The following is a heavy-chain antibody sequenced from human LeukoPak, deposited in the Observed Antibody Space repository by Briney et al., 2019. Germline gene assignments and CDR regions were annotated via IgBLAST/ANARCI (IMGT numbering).Heavy chain of an antibody. J-gene: IGHJ4*02. V-gene: IGHV3-7*01. Sequence: GGSLRLSCTASGFSFSSYWMSWVRQAPGKGLEWVANIKQDEGEKYYVDSVKGRFTISRDNAKNSLYLQMNSLRAEDTAVYYCARPSGYCSSRSCFPFDCWGQGTLVTVSS. CDR3: ARPSGYCSSRSCFPFDC. CDR2: IKQDEGEK. D-gene: IGHD2-15*01. CDR1: GFSFSSYW.